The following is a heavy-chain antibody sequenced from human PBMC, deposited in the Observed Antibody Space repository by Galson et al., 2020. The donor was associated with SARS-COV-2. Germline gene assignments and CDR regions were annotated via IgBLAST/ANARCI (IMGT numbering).Heavy chain of an antibody. CDR1: GFTFSSYD. D-gene: IGHD6-13*01. CDR2: IDTAAYT. V-gene: IGHV3-13*01. J-gene: IGHJ3*02. Sequence: GGSLRLSCAASGFTFSSYDMHWVRQHTGKRLEWVSAIDTAAYTYYTDSVKGRFTISRENAKKSLYLQMNSLRAEDTAVYYCAKIAATGDAFDIWGQGTMVSVSS. CDR3: AKIAATGDAFDI.